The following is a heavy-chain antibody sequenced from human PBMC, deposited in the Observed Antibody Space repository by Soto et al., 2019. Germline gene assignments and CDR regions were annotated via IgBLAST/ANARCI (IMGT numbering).Heavy chain of an antibody. V-gene: IGHV1-24*01. D-gene: IGHD2-15*01. CDR3: ATARYCSGGSCYSGDAFDI. CDR1: GYTLTELS. Sequence: ASVKVSCKVSGYTLTELSMHWVRQAPGKGLEWMGGFDPEDGETIYAQKFQGRVTMTEDTSTDTAYMELSSLRSEDTAVYSCATARYCSGGSCYSGDAFDIWGQGTMVTVSS. CDR2: FDPEDGET. J-gene: IGHJ3*02.